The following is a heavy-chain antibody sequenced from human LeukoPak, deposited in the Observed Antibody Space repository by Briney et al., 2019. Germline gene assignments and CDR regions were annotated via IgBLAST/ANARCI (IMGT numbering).Heavy chain of an antibody. Sequence: MSSETLSLICVVSGGSVSSSQNYWGWIRQPPGKGLEWVGTIFSSGSTYYNPSLRTRVSISVDKAKNQFSLDLGSVTAADTAVYYCARVFRPTGYYSNPRSGSFDFWGQGTLVSVSS. CDR1: GGSVSSSQNY. CDR2: IFSSGST. V-gene: IGHV4-39*01. J-gene: IGHJ4*02. CDR3: ARVFRPTGYYSNPRSGSFDF. D-gene: IGHD3-9*01.